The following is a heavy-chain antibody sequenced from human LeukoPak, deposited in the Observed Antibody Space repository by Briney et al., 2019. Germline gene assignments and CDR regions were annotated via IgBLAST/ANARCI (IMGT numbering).Heavy chain of an antibody. V-gene: IGHV1-69*13. D-gene: IGHD5-18*01. J-gene: IGHJ4*02. CDR1: GGTFSSYA. CDR3: ARDPSGYSYGPFDY. CDR2: IIPIFGTA. Sequence: ASVKVSCKASGGTFSSYAISWVRQAPGQGLEWMGGIIPIFGTANYAQKFQGRVTITADESTSTAYMELSSLRSEDAAVYYRARDPSGYSYGPFDYWGQGTLVTVSS.